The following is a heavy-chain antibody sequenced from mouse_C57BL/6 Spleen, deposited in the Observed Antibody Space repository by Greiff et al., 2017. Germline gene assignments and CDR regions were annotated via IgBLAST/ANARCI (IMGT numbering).Heavy chain of an antibody. V-gene: IGHV1-80*01. CDR3: ARSGYYGSSYWFAY. CDR2: IYPGDGDT. CDR1: GYAFSSYW. D-gene: IGHD1-1*01. J-gene: IGHJ3*01. Sequence: VQLQQSGAELVKPGASVKISCKASGYAFSSYWMNWVKQRPGTGLEWIGQIYPGDGDTNYNGKFKGKATLTADKSSSTVYMQFSSLTSEDSAVYFCARSGYYGSSYWFAYWGQGTLVTVSA.